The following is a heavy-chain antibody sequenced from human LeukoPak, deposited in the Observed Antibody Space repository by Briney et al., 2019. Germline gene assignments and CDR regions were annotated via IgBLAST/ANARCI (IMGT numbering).Heavy chain of an antibody. D-gene: IGHD5-18*01. Sequence: PSETLSLTCTVSGGSISSYDWSWIRQPSGKGLEWIGYISTSGTTNYNPSLKRRVTTSVDTSKNQFSLKLRSVTAADTAVYYCARLIKPRGYTYGRAYFSYYMDVWGKGTTVTVSS. CDR1: GGSISSYD. CDR3: ARLIKPRGYTYGRAYFSYYMDV. J-gene: IGHJ6*03. V-gene: IGHV4-4*09. CDR2: ISTSGTT.